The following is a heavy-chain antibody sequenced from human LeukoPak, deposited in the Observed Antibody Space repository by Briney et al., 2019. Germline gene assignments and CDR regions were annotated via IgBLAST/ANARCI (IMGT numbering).Heavy chain of an antibody. V-gene: IGHV1-69*05. Sequence: SVKVSCKASGGTFSSYAISWVRQAPGQGLEWMGGIIPIFGTANYAQKFQGRVTITTDESTSTAYMELSSLRSEDTAVYYCARVTSIAARPGPGQDYYYYYMDVWGKGTTVTVSS. CDR2: IIPIFGTA. CDR3: ARVTSIAARPGPGQDYYYYYMDV. J-gene: IGHJ6*03. D-gene: IGHD6-6*01. CDR1: GGTFSSYA.